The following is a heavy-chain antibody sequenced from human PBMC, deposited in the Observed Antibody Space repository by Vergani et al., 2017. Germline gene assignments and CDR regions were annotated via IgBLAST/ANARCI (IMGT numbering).Heavy chain of an antibody. J-gene: IGHJ6*02. CDR3: AKSYVDTAMEIQYYYYDGMDV. CDR2: IYHSGST. Sequence: QVQLQESGPGLVKPSETLSLTCAVSGYYISSGSYWGWIRHPPGKGLEWIGSIYHSGSTYYNPSLKSRVTMSVDTSKNQFSLKLSSVTAADTAVYYCAKSYVDTAMEIQYYYYDGMDVWGQXP. D-gene: IGHD5-18*01. CDR1: GYYISSGSY. V-gene: IGHV4-38-2*01.